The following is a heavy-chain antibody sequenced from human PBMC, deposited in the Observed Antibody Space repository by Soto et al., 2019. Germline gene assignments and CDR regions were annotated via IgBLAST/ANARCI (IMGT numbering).Heavy chain of an antibody. CDR3: TRGVSGYGNFDY. V-gene: IGHV3-74*01. Sequence: EVQLVESGGGVVQPGGSLRLSCAASGFSFNTWMHWVRQAPGKGLVWLSRINSAGSSTTYADSVEGRFFVSRDNAKNTRYLQINSLTADDTAVYYCTRGVSGYGNFDYWGQGVLLTVSS. CDR1: GFSFNTW. J-gene: IGHJ4*02. D-gene: IGHD5-12*01. CDR2: INSAGSST.